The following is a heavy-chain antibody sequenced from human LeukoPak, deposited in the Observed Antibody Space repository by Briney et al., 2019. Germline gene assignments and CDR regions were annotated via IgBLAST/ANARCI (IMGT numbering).Heavy chain of an antibody. D-gene: IGHD4-11*01. V-gene: IGHV3-7*01. CDR1: EFIFSSYW. J-gene: IGHJ4*02. CDR3: ARGPSTTLTRK. CDR2: IKQDGSVK. Sequence: SGGSLRLSCVASEFIFSSYWMTWVRQAPGKGLEWVANIKQDGSVKNYVDSVKGRFTISRDNAENSLYLQMNSLRVEDTAVYYCARGPSTTLTRKWGQGTLVTVSS.